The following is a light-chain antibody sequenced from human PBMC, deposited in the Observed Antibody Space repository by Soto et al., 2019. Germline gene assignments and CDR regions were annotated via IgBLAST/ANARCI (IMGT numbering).Light chain of an antibody. Sequence: QSVLTQPRSVSGSPGQSVTISCTGTSSDIGGFNYVSWYQQHPGKAPRLMIYTVTKRPSGVPDRFSGSKSDNTASLTISGLQADDEADYYCCSYAGSGSCVFGTGTKVTV. CDR3: CSYAGSGSCV. J-gene: IGLJ1*01. V-gene: IGLV2-11*01. CDR1: SSDIGGFNY. CDR2: TVT.